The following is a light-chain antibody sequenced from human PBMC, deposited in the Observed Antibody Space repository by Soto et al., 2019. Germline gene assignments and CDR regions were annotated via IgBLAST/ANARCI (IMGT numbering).Light chain of an antibody. CDR2: EDT. J-gene: IGLJ1*01. CDR3: QAWDSVTASYV. Sequence: SYELTQPPSVSVSPGQTASITCSGDKLGDKYACWYQQKPGQSPVLVIYEDTKRPSGIPERFAGSNSGNTATLTLSGTQAMEEADYYCQAWDSVTASYVFGSGTKLTVL. V-gene: IGLV3-1*01. CDR1: KLGDKY.